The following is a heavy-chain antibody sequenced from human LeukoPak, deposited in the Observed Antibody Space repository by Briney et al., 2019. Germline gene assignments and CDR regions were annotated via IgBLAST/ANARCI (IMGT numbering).Heavy chain of an antibody. J-gene: IGHJ4*02. Sequence: SETLSLTCAVYGGSFSGYYWSWIRQPPGKGLEWIGEINHSGSTNYNPSLKSRVTISVDTSKNQFSLKLSSVTAADTAVYYCARRSLGLWSSIDYWGQGTLVTVSS. CDR3: ARRSLGLWSSIDY. CDR1: GGSFSGYY. D-gene: IGHD5-18*01. CDR2: INHSGST. V-gene: IGHV4-34*01.